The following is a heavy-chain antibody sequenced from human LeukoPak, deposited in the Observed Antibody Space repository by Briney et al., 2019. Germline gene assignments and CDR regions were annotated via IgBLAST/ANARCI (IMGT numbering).Heavy chain of an antibody. CDR2: ISYDGSKK. CDR1: GFTFSNYG. J-gene: IGHJ4*02. D-gene: IGHD6-19*01. Sequence: QPGRSLRLSCAASGFTFSNYGVHWVRQAPGKGLERVAVISYDGSKKNYADSVKGRFTISRDNSKNTLYLQMNSLRVEDTAVYYCAKDGQWLAQIPTGEFDYWGQGTLVTVSS. CDR3: AKDGQWLAQIPTGEFDY. V-gene: IGHV3-30*18.